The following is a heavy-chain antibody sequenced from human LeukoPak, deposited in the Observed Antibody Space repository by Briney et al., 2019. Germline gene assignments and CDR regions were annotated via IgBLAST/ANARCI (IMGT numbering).Heavy chain of an antibody. CDR1: GGSISSSSYY. J-gene: IGHJ4*02. D-gene: IGHD5-24*01. CDR3: ARGMATTPWY. Sequence: SETLSLTCTVSGGSISSSSYYWGWIRQPPGKGLEWIGSIYYSGSTYYNPSLKSRVTISVDTSKNQFSLKLNSVTAADTAVYYCARGMATTPWYWGQGTLVTVSS. CDR2: IYYSGST. V-gene: IGHV4-39*07.